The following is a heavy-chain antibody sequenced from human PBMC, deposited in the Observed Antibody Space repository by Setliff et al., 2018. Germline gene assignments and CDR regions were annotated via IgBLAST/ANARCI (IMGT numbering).Heavy chain of an antibody. V-gene: IGHV4-39*07. Sequence: SETLSLTCTVSGGSISSSSYYWGWIRQPPGKGLEWVGSLYHNVNTLYNPSLKSRVTMSVDTSKNQFSLKLRSVTAADTAVYYCARRTHYFDYWGQGMKVTVSS. CDR1: GGSISSSSYY. CDR3: ARRTHYFDY. J-gene: IGHJ4*02. CDR2: LYHNVNT.